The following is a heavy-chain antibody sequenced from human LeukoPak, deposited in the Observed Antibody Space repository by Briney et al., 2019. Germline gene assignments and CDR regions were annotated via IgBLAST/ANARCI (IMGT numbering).Heavy chain of an antibody. J-gene: IGHJ4*02. CDR1: GYTFTSYA. V-gene: IGHV7-4-1*02. D-gene: IGHD3-16*01. CDR3: ATGGYDYVWGSYPKAYY. Sequence: ASVKVSCKASGYTFTSYAMNWVRQAPGQGLEWMGWINTNTGNPTYAQGFTGRFVFSLDTSVSTAYLQISSLKAEDTAVYYCATGGYDYVWGSYPKAYYWGQGTLVTVSS. CDR2: INTNTGNP.